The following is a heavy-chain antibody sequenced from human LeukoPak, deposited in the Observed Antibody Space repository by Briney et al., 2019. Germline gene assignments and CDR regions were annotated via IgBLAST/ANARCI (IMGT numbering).Heavy chain of an antibody. J-gene: IGHJ3*02. V-gene: IGHV1-18*01. CDR2: ISAHNGNT. Sequence: ASVKVSCKASGYTFSSYGISWVRQAPGQGLEWMGWISAHNGNTNYAQKLQGRVTMTTDTSTSTAYMELRSLRSDDTAVYYCARDGFDWLSPDAFDIWGQGTMVTVSS. D-gene: IGHD3-9*01. CDR1: GYTFSSYG. CDR3: ARDGFDWLSPDAFDI.